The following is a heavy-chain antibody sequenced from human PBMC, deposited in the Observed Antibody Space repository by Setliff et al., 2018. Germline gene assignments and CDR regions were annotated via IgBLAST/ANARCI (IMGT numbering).Heavy chain of an antibody. CDR2: LKPGDSGI. D-gene: IGHD3-22*01. J-gene: IGHJ4*02. V-gene: IGHV5-51*01. Sequence: PGESLKISCQGSEYTFTNYWIGWVRQMPGKGLEWMGILKPGDSGIRYSPSFQGQVTLSADTSIATAYLHWTSLKASDTAMYYCVRHPYYDSSGHYSYFDYWGQGALVTVSS. CDR1: EYTFTNYW. CDR3: VRHPYYDSSGHYSYFDY.